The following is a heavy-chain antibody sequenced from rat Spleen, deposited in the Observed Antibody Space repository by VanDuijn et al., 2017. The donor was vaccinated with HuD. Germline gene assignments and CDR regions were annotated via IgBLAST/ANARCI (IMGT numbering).Heavy chain of an antibody. CDR3: TTYSDYDTSPFPY. J-gene: IGHJ3*01. D-gene: IGHD1-6*01. Sequence: EVQLVESGGGLVQPGRSLKLSCVASGFTFNDYWMTWIRQAPGKGLEWVASISYEGSGTYYRDSVKGRFTISRDNAKSSLYLQMDSLRSEETATHYCTTYSDYDTSPFPYWGQGTLVTVSS. CDR1: GFTFNDYW. CDR2: ISYEGSGT. V-gene: IGHV5-31*01.